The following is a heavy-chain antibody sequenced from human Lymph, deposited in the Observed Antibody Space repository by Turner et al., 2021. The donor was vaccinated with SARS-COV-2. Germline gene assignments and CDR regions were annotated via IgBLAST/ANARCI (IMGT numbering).Heavy chain of an antibody. CDR2: MNPNSGNP. CDR1: GYTFTSYD. J-gene: IGHJ6*02. CDR3: ARGRYSGGGMDV. D-gene: IGHD1-26*01. Sequence: HVQLVQSGAEVKKPGAPVKGSCKSPGYTFTSYDINWVREATGQGLGRMGWMNPNSGNPGYAQKFPGRVTMTRNTSISTAYMELSSLRSEDTAVYYCARGRYSGGGMDVWGQGTTVTVSS. V-gene: IGHV1-8*02.